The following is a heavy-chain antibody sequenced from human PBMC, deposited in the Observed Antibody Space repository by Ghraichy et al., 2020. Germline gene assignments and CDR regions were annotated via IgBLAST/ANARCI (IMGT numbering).Heavy chain of an antibody. D-gene: IGHD5-24*01. CDR1: GGSFSGYY. J-gene: IGHJ4*02. CDR3: ARGVRWLPEYYFDY. Sequence: SQTLSLTCAGYGGSFSGYYWSWIRRPPGKGLEWIGEINHSGSTNYNPSLKSRVTISVDTSKNQFSLKLSSVTAADTAVYYCARGVRWLPEYYFDYWGQGTLVTVSS. CDR2: INHSGST. V-gene: IGHV4-34*01.